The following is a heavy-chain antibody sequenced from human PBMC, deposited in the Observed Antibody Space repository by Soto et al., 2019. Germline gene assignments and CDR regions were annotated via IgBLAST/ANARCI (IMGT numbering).Heavy chain of an antibody. D-gene: IGHD3-22*01. Sequence: GSLRLSCAASGFTFSSYAMHWVRQAPGKGLEWVAVISYDGSNKYYADSVKGRFTISRDNSKNTLYLQMNSLRAEDTAVYYCARDYYDSSGYYYETGEDWFDPWGQGTLVTVSS. CDR1: GFTFSSYA. CDR2: ISYDGSNK. CDR3: ARDYYDSSGYYYETGEDWFDP. J-gene: IGHJ5*02. V-gene: IGHV3-30-3*01.